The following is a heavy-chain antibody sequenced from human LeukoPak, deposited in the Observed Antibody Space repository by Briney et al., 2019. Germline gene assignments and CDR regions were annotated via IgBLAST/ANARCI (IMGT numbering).Heavy chain of an antibody. J-gene: IGHJ5*01. CDR2: ISGTRGYT. CDR1: GFTFSNHT. Sequence: GGSLRLSCAASGFTFSNHTMSWVRQAPGKGLEWVSAISGTRGYTYYAEFVKGRFTISRDNAKKTLFLQMNSLRAEDTAVYQCARVGHYDGGGYFWAFDPWGQGTLVTVSS. CDR3: ARVGHYDGGGYFWAFDP. D-gene: IGHD3-22*01. V-gene: IGHV3-21*01.